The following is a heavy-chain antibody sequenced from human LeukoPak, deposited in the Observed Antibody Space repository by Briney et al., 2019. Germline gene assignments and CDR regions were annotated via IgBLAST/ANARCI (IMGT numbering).Heavy chain of an antibody. J-gene: IGHJ3*02. V-gene: IGHV1-2*04. Sequence: GASVKVSCKASGYTFTGYYMHWVRQAPGQGLEWMGWINPNSGGTNYAQKFQGWVTMTRDTSISTAYMELSRLRSDDTAVYYCARDILAHYGSGTGGFDIWGQGTMVTVSS. CDR1: GYTFTGYY. CDR2: INPNSGGT. D-gene: IGHD3-10*01. CDR3: ARDILAHYGSGTGGFDI.